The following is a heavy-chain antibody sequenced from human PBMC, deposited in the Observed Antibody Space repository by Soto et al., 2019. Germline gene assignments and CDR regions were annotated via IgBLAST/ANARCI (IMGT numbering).Heavy chain of an antibody. CDR2: INPSGGNT. CDR3: AGRMPTGVCIEPRRR. Sequence: ASVLVSCTASGYTFTNYYMHWVLQAPGQWLEWMGMINPSGGNTRYAQRFRGRVTMTRDTSTGAVSMELRSPRSEDTAGSYWAGRMPTGVCIEPRRRWSQGTRGTASS. CDR1: GYTFTNYY. V-gene: IGHV1-46*01. J-gene: IGHJ6*02. D-gene: IGHD1-26*01.